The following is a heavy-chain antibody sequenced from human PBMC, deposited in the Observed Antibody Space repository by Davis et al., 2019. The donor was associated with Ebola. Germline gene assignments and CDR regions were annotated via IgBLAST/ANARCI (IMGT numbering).Heavy chain of an antibody. V-gene: IGHV1-2*02. CDR1: GYTFTGHY. J-gene: IGHJ4*02. CDR3: ARDRIILPPDNLDCWSGQYPAY. D-gene: IGHD3-3*01. Sequence: ASVKVSCKASGYTFTGHYIHWVRQAPGQGLGWMGWMSPNNADTKLAQRFQGRVTMTRDTSIRTAYLEVSSLRSDDTAVYYGARDRIILPPDNLDCWSGQYPAYWGQVTPVTVS. CDR2: MSPNNADT.